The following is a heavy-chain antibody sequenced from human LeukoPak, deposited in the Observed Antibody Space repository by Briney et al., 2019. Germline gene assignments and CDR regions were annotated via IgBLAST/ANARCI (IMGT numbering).Heavy chain of an antibody. Sequence: GGSLRLSCAASGFTFSSYAMHWVRQAPGKAPEYVSAISSNGVNTYYADSVRGRFTISRDNSKNTLYLQMGSLRSEDMAVYYCARRHNYYYYMDVWGKGTTATVSS. CDR3: ARRHNYYYYMDV. V-gene: IGHV3-64*02. CDR2: ISSNGVNT. CDR1: GFTFSSYA. J-gene: IGHJ6*03.